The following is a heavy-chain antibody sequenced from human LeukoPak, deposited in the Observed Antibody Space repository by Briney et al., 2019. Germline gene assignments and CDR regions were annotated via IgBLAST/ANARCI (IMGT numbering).Heavy chain of an antibody. D-gene: IGHD2-2*01. V-gene: IGHV3-73*01. CDR1: GFTFSGSD. Sequence: PGGSLKLSCAASGFTFSGSDMHWVRQASGKGLEWVGRIRSKTNSYATAYAASVKDRFTISRDDSKNTAYLQMNSLKTEDTAVYYCTGKQDIVVDYYYYYYGMDVWGQGTTVTVSS. CDR3: TGKQDIVVDYYYYYYGMDV. CDR2: IRSKTNSYAT. J-gene: IGHJ6*02.